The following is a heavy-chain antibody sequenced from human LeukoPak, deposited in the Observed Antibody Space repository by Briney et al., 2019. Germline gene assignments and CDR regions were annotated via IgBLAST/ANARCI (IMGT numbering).Heavy chain of an antibody. CDR2: IIPIFGTA. V-gene: IGHV1-69*01. J-gene: IGHJ4*02. CDR1: GGTFSSYA. D-gene: IGHD2-2*01. CDR3: ARDYCSSTSCLFDY. Sequence: SVKVSCKASGGTFSSYAISWVRQAPGQGLEWMGGIIPIFGTANYAQKFQGRVTINADESTSTAYMELSSLRSEDTAVYYCARDYCSSTSCLFDYWGQGTLVTVSS.